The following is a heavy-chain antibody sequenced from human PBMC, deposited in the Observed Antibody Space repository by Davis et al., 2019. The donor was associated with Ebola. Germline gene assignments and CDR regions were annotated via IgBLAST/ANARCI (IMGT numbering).Heavy chain of an antibody. Sequence: GESLKISCAASGFTFSSYSMNWVRQAPGKGLEWVSYISSSSSTIYYADSVKGRFTISRDNAKNSLYLQMNSLRDEDTAVYYCARERERDTLYYYYGMDVWGQGTTVTVSS. CDR3: ARERERDTLYYYYGMDV. D-gene: IGHD5-18*01. V-gene: IGHV3-48*02. J-gene: IGHJ6*02. CDR1: GFTFSSYS. CDR2: ISSSSSTI.